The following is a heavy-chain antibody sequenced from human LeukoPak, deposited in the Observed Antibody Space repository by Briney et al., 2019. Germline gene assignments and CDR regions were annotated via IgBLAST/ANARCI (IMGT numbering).Heavy chain of an antibody. J-gene: IGHJ4*02. CDR1: GFTFTDYY. CDR3: ARDQYLDY. V-gene: IGHV3-11*01. CDR2: ISRGGNSI. Sequence: GGSLRLSCAASGFTFTDYYMNWLRQAPGKGLEWVSSISRGGNSIYYAESVKGRFTISRDNAKNSLYLQMNSLRAEDTAVYYCARDQYLDYRGQGTLVTVSS.